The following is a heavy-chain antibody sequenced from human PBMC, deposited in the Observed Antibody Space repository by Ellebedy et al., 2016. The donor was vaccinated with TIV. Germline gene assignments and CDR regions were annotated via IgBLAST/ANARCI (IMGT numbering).Heavy chain of an antibody. D-gene: IGHD3-10*01. CDR2: ISRSSSTM. Sequence: PGGSLRLSCATSGFTFSSYSMNWVRQAPGKGLEWVSYISRSSSTMYYADSVQGRFTISRDNAKNSLYLQMNSLRDVDTAVYYCARENLYGSGTYADYWGQGTLVTVSS. CDR1: GFTFSSYS. V-gene: IGHV3-48*02. CDR3: ARENLYGSGTYADY. J-gene: IGHJ4*02.